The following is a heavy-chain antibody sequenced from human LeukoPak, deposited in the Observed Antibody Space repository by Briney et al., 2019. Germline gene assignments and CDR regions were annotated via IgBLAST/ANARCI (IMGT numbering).Heavy chain of an antibody. CDR1: GYTFTGYY. CDR2: INPNSGGT. J-gene: IGHJ5*02. Sequence: ASVKVSCKASGYTFTGYYMHWVRQAPGQGLEWMGWINPNSGGTNYAQKFQGRVTMTRDTSISTAYMELSRLRSDDTAVYYCARGPVTRYCSSTSCYRSGYSWFDPWGQGTLVTVSS. D-gene: IGHD2-2*01. V-gene: IGHV1-2*02. CDR3: ARGPVTRYCSSTSCYRSGYSWFDP.